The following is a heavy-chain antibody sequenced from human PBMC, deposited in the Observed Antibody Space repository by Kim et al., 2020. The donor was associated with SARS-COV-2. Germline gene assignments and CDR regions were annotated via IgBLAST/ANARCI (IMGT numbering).Heavy chain of an antibody. CDR1: GGSISSGSYY. V-gene: IGHV4-61*02. Sequence: SETLSLTCTVSGGSISSGSYYWSWIRQPAGKGLEWIGRIYTSGSTNYNPSLKSRVTISVDTSKNQFSLKLSSVTAADTAVYYCARWESGSYWGNYYYYGMDVWGQGTTVTVSS. CDR2: IYTSGST. D-gene: IGHD1-26*01. CDR3: ARWESGSYWGNYYYYGMDV. J-gene: IGHJ6*02.